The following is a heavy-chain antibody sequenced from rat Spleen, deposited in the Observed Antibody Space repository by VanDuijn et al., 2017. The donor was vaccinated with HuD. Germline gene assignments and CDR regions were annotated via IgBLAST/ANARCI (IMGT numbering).Heavy chain of an antibody. CDR3: ARLGGLRNWFAY. J-gene: IGHJ3*01. CDR2: ISYDGSTT. Sequence: EVQLVESGGGLVQPGRSLKLSCATSGFTFSDYYMAWVRQAPTKGLDWVATISYDGSTTYYRDSVKGRFTISRDDEESTLYLQMDSLRSEDTATYFCARLGGLRNWFAYWGQGTLVTVSS. CDR1: GFTFSDYY. D-gene: IGHD4-3*01. V-gene: IGHV5-7*01.